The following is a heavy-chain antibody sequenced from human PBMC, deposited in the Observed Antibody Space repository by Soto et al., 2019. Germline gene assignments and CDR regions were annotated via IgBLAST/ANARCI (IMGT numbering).Heavy chain of an antibody. V-gene: IGHV3-48*01. D-gene: IGHD5-12*01. CDR2: ISSSSSTI. J-gene: IGHJ5*02. CDR1: GLAFNMYG. Sequence: GSLRLSCAASGLAFNMYGMHWVRQAPGKGLEWVSYISSSSSTIYYADSVKGRFTISRDNAKNSLYLQMNSLRAEDTAVYYCARDHGSGYDFFWFDPWGQGTLVTVSS. CDR3: ARDHGSGYDFFWFDP.